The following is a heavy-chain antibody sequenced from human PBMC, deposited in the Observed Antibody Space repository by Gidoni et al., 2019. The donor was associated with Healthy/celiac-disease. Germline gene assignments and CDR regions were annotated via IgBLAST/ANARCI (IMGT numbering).Heavy chain of an antibody. CDR2: ISSSSSTI. V-gene: IGHV3-48*02. CDR3: ASSRFGEFNNWFDP. Sequence: EVQLVESGGGLVQPGGSLRLACAAPGFTFSSYSMNWVRQAPGKGLEWVSYISSSSSTIYYADSVKGRFTISRDNAKNSLYLQMNSLRDEDTAVYYCASSRFGEFNNWFDPWGQGTLVTVSS. CDR1: GFTFSSYS. D-gene: IGHD3-10*02. J-gene: IGHJ5*02.